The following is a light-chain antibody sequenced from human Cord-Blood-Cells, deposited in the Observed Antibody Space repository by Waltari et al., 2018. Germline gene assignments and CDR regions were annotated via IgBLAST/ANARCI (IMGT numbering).Light chain of an antibody. V-gene: IGLV2-14*01. CDR1: SSDVGGYNY. Sequence: QSALTQPASVSGSPGQSITISCTGTSSDVGGYNYVSWYQQHPGKAPKLMIYDVSNRPSGGSNRFPGYKSGNTASLTISGLQAEDEADYYCSSYTSSSTYVFGTGTKVTVL. CDR2: DVS. J-gene: IGLJ1*01. CDR3: SSYTSSSTYV.